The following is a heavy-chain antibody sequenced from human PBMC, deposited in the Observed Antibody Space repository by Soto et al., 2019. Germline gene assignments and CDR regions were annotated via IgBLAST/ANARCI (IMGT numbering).Heavy chain of an antibody. Sequence: QVQLVQSGAEVKKPGSSVKVSCKASGGTFSSYAISWVRQAPGQGLEWMGGIIPIFGTANYAQKFQGRVTIRADESPSTAYMKRSSLRTEDTAVYYCARDTSGIAVAGYYFDYWGQGTLVTVSS. CDR1: GGTFSSYA. D-gene: IGHD6-19*01. J-gene: IGHJ4*02. V-gene: IGHV1-69*12. CDR2: IIPIFGTA. CDR3: ARDTSGIAVAGYYFDY.